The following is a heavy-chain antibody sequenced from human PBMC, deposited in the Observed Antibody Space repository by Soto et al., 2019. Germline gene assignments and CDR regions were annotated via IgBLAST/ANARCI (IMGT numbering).Heavy chain of an antibody. Sequence: SETLSLTCTVSGGSISSYYWSWIRQPPGKGLEWIGYIYYSGSTNYNPSLKSRVTISVDTSKNQFSLKLSSVTAADTAVCYCAIAKSGPTSYYYYGMDVWGQGTTVTVSS. J-gene: IGHJ6*02. CDR1: GGSISSYY. CDR3: AIAKSGPTSYYYYGMDV. CDR2: IYYSGST. V-gene: IGHV4-59*01.